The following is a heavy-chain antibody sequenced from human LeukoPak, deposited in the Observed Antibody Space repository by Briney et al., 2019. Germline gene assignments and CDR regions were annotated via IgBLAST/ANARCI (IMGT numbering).Heavy chain of an antibody. CDR1: GYTFSIYG. Sequence: ASVKVSCKSSGYTFSIYGISWVRQAPGQGLEWMGWINVDNGQTDYSQKFQGRVTMTTDTSTSTSYMEVRSLRSDNTAVYYCARGSVPWYFDYWGQGTLVTVSS. V-gene: IGHV1-18*01. J-gene: IGHJ4*02. CDR2: INVDNGQT. CDR3: ARGSVPWYFDY.